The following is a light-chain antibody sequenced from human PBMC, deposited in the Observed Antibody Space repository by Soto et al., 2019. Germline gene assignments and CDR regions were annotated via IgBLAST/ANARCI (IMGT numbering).Light chain of an antibody. V-gene: IGLV2-8*01. CDR1: SSDVGRYDY. CDR2: EGS. CDR3: CSYAGGSNV. Sequence: QSALTQPPSASGSPGESVTVSCTGASSDVGRYDYVSWYQQHPGKAPTLMIYEGSERPSGVSDRFSGSKSGNTASLTISGLQAEDEADYFCCSYAGGSNVFGAGTKVTVL. J-gene: IGLJ1*01.